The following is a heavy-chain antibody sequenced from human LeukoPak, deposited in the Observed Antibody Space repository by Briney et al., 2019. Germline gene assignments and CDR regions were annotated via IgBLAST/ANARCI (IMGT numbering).Heavy chain of an antibody. Sequence: GESLKISCKGSGYSFTSYWIGWVRQMPGKGLEWMGIIYPGDSDTRYSPSFQGQVTISADKSISTPYLQWSSLKASDTAMYYCARLVFAAATISPFDYWGQGTLVTVSS. CDR1: GYSFTSYW. CDR3: ARLVFAAATISPFDY. V-gene: IGHV5-51*01. CDR2: IYPGDSDT. J-gene: IGHJ4*02. D-gene: IGHD6-13*01.